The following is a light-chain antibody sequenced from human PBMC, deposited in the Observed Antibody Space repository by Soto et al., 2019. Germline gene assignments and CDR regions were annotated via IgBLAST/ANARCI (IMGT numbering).Light chain of an antibody. CDR3: SSYTSSSRYI. V-gene: IGLV2-18*02. CDR2: EVT. J-gene: IGLJ1*01. CDR1: SSDFGRYDR. Sequence: QSVLTQPPPVSGSPGQSVTISCTGTSSDFGRYDRVSWYQQSPGTAPKLIIYEVTNRPSGVPDRFSGSKSGNTASLTISGLQAEDEADFYCSSYTSSSRYIFGTGTKVTVL.